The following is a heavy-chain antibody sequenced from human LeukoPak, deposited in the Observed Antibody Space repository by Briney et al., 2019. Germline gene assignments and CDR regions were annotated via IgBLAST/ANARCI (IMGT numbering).Heavy chain of an antibody. CDR1: GFTFSSYS. D-gene: IGHD6-19*01. V-gene: IGHV3-48*01. J-gene: IGHJ4*02. Sequence: GGSLRLSCAASGFTFSSYSTNWVRQAPGKGLEWVSYISSSSSTIFYADSVKGRFTISRDNAKNSLYLQMNSLRAEDTAVYYCARGSGQWLVLVYFDYWGQGTLVTVSS. CDR2: ISSSSSTI. CDR3: ARGSGQWLVLVYFDY.